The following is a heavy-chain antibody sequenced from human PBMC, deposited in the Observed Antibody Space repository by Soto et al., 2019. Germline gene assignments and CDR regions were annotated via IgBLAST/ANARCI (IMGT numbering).Heavy chain of an antibody. V-gene: IGHV4-31*03. J-gene: IGHJ4*02. D-gene: IGHD4-17*01. CDR1: GGSISSGGSY. CDR3: ARDSTLTSLIGVDY. Sequence: QVQLQESGPGLVMPSQTLSLTCTVSGGSISSGGSYWSWIRQHPGRGLEWLGYIHNSGSTYYNPSLKSRLTISVDTSNNQFSLRLHSVTAADTTVYYCARDSTLTSLIGVDYWGQGALVTVAS. CDR2: IHNSGST.